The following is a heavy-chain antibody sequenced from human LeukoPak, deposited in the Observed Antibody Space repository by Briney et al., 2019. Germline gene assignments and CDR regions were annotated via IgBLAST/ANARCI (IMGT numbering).Heavy chain of an antibody. J-gene: IGHJ4*02. Sequence: SETLSLTCTVSGGSISSRSHSWGWIRQPPGKGLEWIGSLYYSGSTYYNPSLKSRVTISVDTSKNQFSLKLSSVTAADTAVYYCAKGGGRTTVTTPYYFDYWGQGTLVTVSS. V-gene: IGHV4-39*01. CDR1: GGSISSRSHS. CDR3: AKGGGRTTVTTPYYFDY. CDR2: LYYSGST. D-gene: IGHD4-17*01.